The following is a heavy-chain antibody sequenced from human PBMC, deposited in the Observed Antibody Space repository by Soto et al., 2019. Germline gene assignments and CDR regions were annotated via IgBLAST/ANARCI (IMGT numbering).Heavy chain of an antibody. CDR3: ARRGDSGYESFDY. CDR1: GYIFASYC. CDR2: IYPGDSDT. V-gene: IGHV5-51*01. Sequence: GDSLNISCKFSGYIFASYCIFVVRQMPGKGLEWMGIIYPGDSDTRYSPSFQGQVTISADKSIGTAYLQWSSLKASEKAMYYCARRGDSGYESFDYWGKGNKVTVSS. J-gene: IGHJ4*02. D-gene: IGHD5-12*01.